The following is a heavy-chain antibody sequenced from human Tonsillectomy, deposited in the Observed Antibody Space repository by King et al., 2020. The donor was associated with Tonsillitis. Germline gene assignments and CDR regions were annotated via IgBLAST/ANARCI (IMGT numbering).Heavy chain of an antibody. CDR3: ARESPYYDFWSSYYAD. Sequence: QLVQSGAEVKKPGASVKVSCKASGYTFTTYGIAWVRQAPGQGLEWMGWISGYNDNTNDAHKFQGRLTMTADTSTNTAYMELRTLRSDDTAVYFCARESPYYDFWSSYYADWGQGTLVTVSS. J-gene: IGHJ4*02. V-gene: IGHV1-18*01. CDR1: GYTFTTYG. CDR2: ISGYNDNT. D-gene: IGHD3-3*01.